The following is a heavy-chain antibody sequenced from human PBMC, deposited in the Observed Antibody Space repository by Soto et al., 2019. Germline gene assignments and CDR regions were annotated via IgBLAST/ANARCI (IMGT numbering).Heavy chain of an antibody. CDR3: ARASLTFLARPLLRYYFDY. J-gene: IGHJ4*02. D-gene: IGHD4-17*01. CDR2: ISYDGSNK. Sequence: GGSLRLSCAASGLTFSSYAMHWVRQAPGRGLEWVAVISYDGSNKYYADSVKGRFTISRDNSKNTLYLQMNSLRAEDTAVYYCARASLTFLARPLLRYYFDYWGQGTLVTVSS. CDR1: GLTFSSYA. V-gene: IGHV3-30-3*01.